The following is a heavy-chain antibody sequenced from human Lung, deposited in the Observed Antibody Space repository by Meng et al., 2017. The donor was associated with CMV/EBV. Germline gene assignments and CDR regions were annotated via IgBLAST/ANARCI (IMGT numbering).Heavy chain of an antibody. CDR1: GDSITNHNW. CDR2: IPHRGSS. Sequence: VPLRGSGPGLVKPSDTLSLPCAVSGDSITNHNWWAWVRQPPGKGLEWIGEIPHRGSSAYNPSLKSRVSMSIDKSKNQFSLKLTSVTAADTAVYHCLRRSGGSVWGQGTLVTVSS. V-gene: IGHV4-4*02. D-gene: IGHD3-10*01. J-gene: IGHJ1*01. CDR3: LRRSGGSV.